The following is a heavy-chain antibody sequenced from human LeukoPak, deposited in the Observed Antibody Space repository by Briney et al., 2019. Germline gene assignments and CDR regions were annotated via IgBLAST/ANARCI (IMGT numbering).Heavy chain of an antibody. CDR1: GGSFSGYY. Sequence: PSETLSLTCAVYGGSFSGYYWSWIRQPPGKGLEWIGEINHSGSTNYNPSLKSRVTISVDTSKNQFSLKLSSVTAADTAVYYCAREVRYYDILTGYYAPYFDYWGQGTLVTVSS. CDR2: INHSGST. D-gene: IGHD3-9*01. V-gene: IGHV4-34*01. CDR3: AREVRYYDILTGYYAPYFDY. J-gene: IGHJ4*02.